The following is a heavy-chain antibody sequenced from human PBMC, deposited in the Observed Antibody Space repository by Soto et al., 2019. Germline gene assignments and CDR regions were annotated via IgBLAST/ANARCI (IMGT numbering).Heavy chain of an antibody. CDR2: VSIGGST. D-gene: IGHD2-15*01. CDR1: GFTFSSYA. V-gene: IGHV3-23*01. Sequence: DVQLLESGGGLVQPEGSLRLSCAASGFTFSSYAMGWVRQGPGKGLEWVAVVSIGGSTHYADYARGRFTISRDNSKMTLSLQMNSLTAEDSAVYFCAKRRGAGGHFDYWGQGALVTVSS. CDR3: AKRRGAGGHFDY. J-gene: IGHJ4*02.